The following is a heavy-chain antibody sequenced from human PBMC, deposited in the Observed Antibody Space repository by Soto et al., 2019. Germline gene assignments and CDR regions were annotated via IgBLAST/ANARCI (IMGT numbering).Heavy chain of an antibody. CDR3: AKEGAGGYYYYYMDV. J-gene: IGHJ6*03. V-gene: IGHV1-2*04. Sequence: ASVKVSCKASGYTFTGYYMHWVRQAPGQGLEWMGWINPNSGGTNYAQKFQGWVTMTRDTSISTAYMELSRLRSDDTAVYYCAKEGAGGYYYYYMDVWGKGTTVTVSS. CDR2: INPNSGGT. D-gene: IGHD1-26*01. CDR1: GYTFTGYY.